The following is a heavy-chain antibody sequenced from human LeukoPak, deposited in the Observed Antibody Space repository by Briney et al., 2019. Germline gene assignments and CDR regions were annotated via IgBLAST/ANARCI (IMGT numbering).Heavy chain of an antibody. Sequence: PSETLSLTCTVSGGSISSYYWSWIRQPPGKGLEWIGYIYYSGSTNYNPSLKSRVTISVDTSKNQFSLKLSSVTAADTAVYYCASGPPFDYWGQGTLVTVSS. CDR3: ASGPPFDY. J-gene: IGHJ4*01. CDR2: IYYSGST. CDR1: GGSISSYY. V-gene: IGHV4-59*01.